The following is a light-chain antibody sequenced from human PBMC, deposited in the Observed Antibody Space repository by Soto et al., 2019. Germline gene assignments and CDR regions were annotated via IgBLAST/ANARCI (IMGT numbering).Light chain of an antibody. CDR3: QQYGGSPFT. V-gene: IGKV3-20*01. J-gene: IGKJ3*01. Sequence: EIVLTQSPGTLSLSPGERATLSCRASQSVSVNSLAWYQQKGGQARRLLIYAASTRATGVPDRFSGTGSGTDFALTISRLETDDSAAYYCQQYGGSPFTFGPGTKVDIK. CDR1: QSVSVNS. CDR2: AAS.